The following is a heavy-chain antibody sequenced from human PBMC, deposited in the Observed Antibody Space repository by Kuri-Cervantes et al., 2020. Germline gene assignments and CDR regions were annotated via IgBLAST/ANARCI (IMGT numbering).Heavy chain of an antibody. J-gene: IGHJ6*02. D-gene: IGHD3-16*02. CDR3: AASSSLGELSSPYYYYGMDV. CDR2: IYHSGST. V-gene: IGHV4-4*02. CDR1: GGSISSSNW. Sequence: GSLRLSCAVSGGSISSSNWWSWVRQPPGKGLEWIGEIYHSGSTNYNPSLKSRVTISVDKSKNQFSLKLSSVTAADTAVYYCAASSSLGELSSPYYYYGMDVWGQGTTVTVSS.